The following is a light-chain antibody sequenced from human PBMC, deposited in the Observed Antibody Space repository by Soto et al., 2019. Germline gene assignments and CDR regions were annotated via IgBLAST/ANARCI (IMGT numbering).Light chain of an antibody. CDR2: AAS. CDR1: QGISTY. V-gene: IGKV1-9*01. CDR3: QQLNTFPIT. Sequence: DIQLTQAPSFLSASSGDRVTITCRASQGISTYLAWYQQKPGRAPNLLIYAASTLQSEVPSRFSGSGSGTEFTLTISSPQPEDFATYYCQQLNTFPITFGQGTRLEIK. J-gene: IGKJ5*01.